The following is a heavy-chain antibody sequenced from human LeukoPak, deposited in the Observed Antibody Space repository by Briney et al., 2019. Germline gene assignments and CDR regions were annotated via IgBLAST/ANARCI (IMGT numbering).Heavy chain of an antibody. J-gene: IGHJ4*02. Sequence: GGSLRLSCAASGFTFSSYAMSWVRQAPGKGLEWVSAISGSGGSTYYADSVKGRFAISRDNSKNTLYLQMNSLRAEDTAVYYCAKDLGPKISGICQMWGQGTLVTVSS. CDR1: GFTFSSYA. CDR3: AKDLGPKISGICQM. CDR2: ISGSGGST. V-gene: IGHV3-23*01. D-gene: IGHD3-10*01.